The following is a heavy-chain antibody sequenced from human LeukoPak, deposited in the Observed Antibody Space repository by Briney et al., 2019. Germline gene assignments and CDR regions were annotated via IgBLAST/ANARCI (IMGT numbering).Heavy chain of an antibody. V-gene: IGHV3-23*01. D-gene: IGHD2-15*01. J-gene: IGHJ4*02. CDR3: AKDLVVVAAPSDY. CDR1: GFTFSSDA. CDR2: VSGSGGRT. Sequence: GGSLRLSCAASGFTFSSDAMSAGRQAPGKGLEWVSAVSGSGGRTYYADSVKGRFPISRDNSKNTLYLQMNSLRAEDTAVYYCAKDLVVVAAPSDYWGQGTLVTVSS.